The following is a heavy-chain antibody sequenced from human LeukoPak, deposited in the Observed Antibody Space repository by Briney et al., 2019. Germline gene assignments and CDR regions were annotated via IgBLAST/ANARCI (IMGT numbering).Heavy chain of an antibody. J-gene: IGHJ3*02. V-gene: IGHV4-30-4*08. CDR3: ARPGWELTAGGTFDI. CDR2: IYYSGST. Sequence: SETLSLTCTVFGGSISSGDCYWSWIRQPPGKGLEWIGYIYYSGSTYYNPSLKSRVTISVDTSKNQFSLKLSSVTAADTAVYYCARPGWELTAGGTFDIWGQGTMVTVSS. D-gene: IGHD1-26*01. CDR1: GGSISSGDCY.